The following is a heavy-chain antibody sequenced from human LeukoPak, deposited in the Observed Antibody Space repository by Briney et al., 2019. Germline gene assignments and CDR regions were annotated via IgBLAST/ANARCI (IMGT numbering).Heavy chain of an antibody. CDR3: ARDRQQNWFDP. J-gene: IGHJ5*02. V-gene: IGHV1-69*05. Sequence: SVKVSCKASGGTFSSYAISWLRQAPGQGLEWMGGIIPIFGTANYAQKFQGRVTMTRDTSTSTVYMELSSLRSEDTAVYYCARDRQQNWFDPWGQGTLVTVSS. CDR2: IIPIFGTA. D-gene: IGHD6-13*01. CDR1: GGTFSSYA.